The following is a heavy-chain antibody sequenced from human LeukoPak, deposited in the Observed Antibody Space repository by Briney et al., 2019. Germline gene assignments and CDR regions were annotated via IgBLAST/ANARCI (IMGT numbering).Heavy chain of an antibody. CDR1: GFTFSSYA. D-gene: IGHD3-10*01. Sequence: GGSLRLSCAASGFTFSSYAMSWVRQAPGKGLEWVSAISGSGGSTYYADSVKGRFTISRDNSKNTPYLQMNSLRAEDTAVYYCAKAQPPHYYGSGSYYPFDYWGQGTLVTVSS. CDR3: AKAQPPHYYGSGSYYPFDY. CDR2: ISGSGGST. J-gene: IGHJ4*02. V-gene: IGHV3-23*01.